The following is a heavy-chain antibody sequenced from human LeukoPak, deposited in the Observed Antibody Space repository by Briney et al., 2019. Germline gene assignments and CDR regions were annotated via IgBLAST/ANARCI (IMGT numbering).Heavy chain of an antibody. CDR2: AYYRSKWYI. J-gene: IGHJ4*02. D-gene: IGHD6-19*01. CDR3: TRAPHGWGSDC. CDR1: GGSVSSNSAT. V-gene: IGHV6-1*01. Sequence: SQTLSLACAISGGSVSSNSATWNWIRQSPSGGLEWLGRAYYRSKWYIDYEASVKSRITISPDTSKNQFSLQLNSVTPDDTAVYYCTRAPHGWGSDCWGRGTLVTVSS.